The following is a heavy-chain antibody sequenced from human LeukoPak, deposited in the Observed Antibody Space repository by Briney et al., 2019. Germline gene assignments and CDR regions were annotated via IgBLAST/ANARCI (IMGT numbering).Heavy chain of an antibody. CDR1: GFTFSSYG. CDR3: ARALIAAAGLYYFDY. D-gene: IGHD6-13*01. J-gene: IGHJ4*02. CDR2: IWYDGSNK. V-gene: IGHV3-33*01. Sequence: PGRSLRLSCAASGFTFSSYGMDWVRQAPGKGLEWVAVIWYDGSNKYYADSVKGRFTISRDNSKNTLYLQMNSLRAEDTAVYYCARALIAAAGLYYFDYWGQGTLVTVSS.